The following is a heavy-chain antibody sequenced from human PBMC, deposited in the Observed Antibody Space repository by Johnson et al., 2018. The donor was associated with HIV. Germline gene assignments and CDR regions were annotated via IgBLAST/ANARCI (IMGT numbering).Heavy chain of an antibody. CDR1: GFTFSSYD. Sequence: VQLVESGGGLVQPGGSLRLSCAASGFTFSSYDMHWVRQATGKGLEWVSAIGTAGDTYYPGSVKGRFTISRENAKNSLYLQMKSLRAGDTAVYYCARLRRMGAFDIWGQGTMVTVSS. CDR3: ARLRRMGAFDI. CDR2: IGTAGDT. J-gene: IGHJ3*02. V-gene: IGHV3-13*01. D-gene: IGHD2-8*01.